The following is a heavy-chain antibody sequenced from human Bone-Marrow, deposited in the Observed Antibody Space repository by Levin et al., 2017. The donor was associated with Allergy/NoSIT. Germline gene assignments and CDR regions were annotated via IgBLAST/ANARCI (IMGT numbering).Heavy chain of an antibody. CDR3: ARSGSALPFDY. V-gene: IGHV3-72*01. CDR1: GFTLNDHY. D-gene: IGHD3-10*01. CDR2: TRNKANRYTT. J-gene: IGHJ4*02. Sequence: GESLKISCAASGFTLNDHYMDWVRQAPGKGLEWLGRTRNKANRYTTEYAASVKGRFSISRDDSQNSVYLHMNSLRTDDTAVYFCARSGSALPFDYWGQGTLVTVSS.